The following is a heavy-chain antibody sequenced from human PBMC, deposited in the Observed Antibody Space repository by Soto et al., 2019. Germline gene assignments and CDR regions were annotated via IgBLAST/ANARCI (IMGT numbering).Heavy chain of an antibody. Sequence: SETLSLTCTVSGGSISSYYWSWIRQPPGKGLEWIGYIYYSGSTNYNPSLKSRVTISVDTSKNQFSLKLSSVTAADTAVYYCARLREYDIFTGYNTGLQSVYWGQGTLVTVS. CDR2: IYYSGST. J-gene: IGHJ4*02. CDR1: GGSISSYY. CDR3: ARLREYDIFTGYNTGLQSVY. D-gene: IGHD3-9*01. V-gene: IGHV4-59*01.